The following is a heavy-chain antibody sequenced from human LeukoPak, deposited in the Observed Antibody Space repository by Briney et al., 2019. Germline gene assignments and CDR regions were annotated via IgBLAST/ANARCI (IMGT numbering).Heavy chain of an antibody. V-gene: IGHV1-8*01. CDR1: GYTFTSYD. J-gene: IGHJ5*02. D-gene: IGHD3-3*01. CDR3: ARGPIDFWSGYYLAWFDP. Sequence: GASVKVSCKASGYTFTSYDINWVRQATGQGLEWMGWMNPNSGNTGYAQKFQGRVTMTRNTSISTAYMELSSLRSEDTAVYYCARGPIDFWSGYYLAWFDPWGQGTLVTVSS. CDR2: MNPNSGNT.